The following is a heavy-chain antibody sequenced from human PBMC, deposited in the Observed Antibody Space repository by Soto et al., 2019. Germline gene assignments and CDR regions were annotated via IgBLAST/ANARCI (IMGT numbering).Heavy chain of an antibody. CDR3: ARDHYYDSSGYYPTGDYYYYGMDV. CDR2: ISYDGSNK. D-gene: IGHD3-22*01. Sequence: VGSLRLSCAASGFTFSSYAMHWVRQAPGKGLEWVAVISYDGSNKYYADSVKGRFTISRDNSKNTLYLQMNSLRAEDTAVYYCARDHYYDSSGYYPTGDYYYYGMDVWGQGTTVTVSS. V-gene: IGHV3-30-3*01. CDR1: GFTFSSYA. J-gene: IGHJ6*02.